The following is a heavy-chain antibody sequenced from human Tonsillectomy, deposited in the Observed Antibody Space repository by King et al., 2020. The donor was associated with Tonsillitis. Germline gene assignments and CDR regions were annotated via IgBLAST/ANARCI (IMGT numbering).Heavy chain of an antibody. V-gene: IGHV3-30*03. CDR3: AREGSFYYYGMDV. CDR2: ISYDGSNT. J-gene: IGHJ6*02. Sequence: VQLVESGGGVVQPGRSLRLSCAPSGFTFSNYGMHWVRQAPGKGLEWVAVISYDGSNTYCADCVKGRFTISRDNSKNMLYLQTNSLRAEDTAVYYCAREGSFYYYGMDVWGQGTTVTVSS. D-gene: IGHD3-16*02. CDR1: GFTFSNYG.